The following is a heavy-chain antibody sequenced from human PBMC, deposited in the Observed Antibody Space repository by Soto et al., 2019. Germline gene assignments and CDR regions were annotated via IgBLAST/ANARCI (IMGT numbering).Heavy chain of an antibody. V-gene: IGHV3-7*01. CDR1: GFTFSAYW. CDR3: ARHSRTLPVY. D-gene: IGHD2-21*02. CDR2: INQDGSVE. J-gene: IGHJ4*02. Sequence: EVQVVESGGGLFQPGGSLRLSCVASGFTFSAYWMSWVRQAPGRGLEWVANINQDGSVEQYVDSMKGRFTISRDNAKNSLYLQMNSLRAEDTAVYYCARHSRTLPVYWGQGTLVTVSS.